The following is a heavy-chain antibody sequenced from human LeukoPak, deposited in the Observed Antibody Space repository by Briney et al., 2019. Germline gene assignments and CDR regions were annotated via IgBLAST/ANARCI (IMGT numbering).Heavy chain of an antibody. V-gene: IGHV3-74*03. J-gene: IGHJ4*02. CDR1: GFTFSSHW. CDR2: IHSDGSSR. D-gene: IGHD6-13*01. Sequence: GGSLRLSCAASGFTFSSHWMHWVRQAPGKGLVWVSRIHSDGSSRKYADSVRGRFTISRDNAKKTLYLQMNSLRAEDTAVYFCARDDAAPGIIFDYWGQGTLVTVSS. CDR3: ARDDAAPGIIFDY.